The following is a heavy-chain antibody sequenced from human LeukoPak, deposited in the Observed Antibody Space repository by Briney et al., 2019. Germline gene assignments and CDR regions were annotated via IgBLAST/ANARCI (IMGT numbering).Heavy chain of an antibody. J-gene: IGHJ5*02. V-gene: IGHV4-30-4*07. CDR3: ARVVAAAGNNWSDP. D-gene: IGHD6-13*01. CDR2: IHDSGST. CDR1: GDSISSGGYS. Sequence: SETLSLTCAVSGDSISSGGYSWSWIRQPPGKGLEWIAYIHDSGSTHNSPSLKTRLSISIDTSKNQFSLKLNSVTAADTAVYYCARVVAAAGNNWSDPWGQGTLVTVSS.